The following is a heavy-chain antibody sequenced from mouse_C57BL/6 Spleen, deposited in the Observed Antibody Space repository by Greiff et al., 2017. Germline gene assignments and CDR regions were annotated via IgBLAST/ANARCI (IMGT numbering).Heavy chain of an antibody. D-gene: IGHD1-1*01. CDR2: IYPGDGDT. V-gene: IGHV1-82*01. Sequence: VMLVESGPELVKPGASVKISCKASGYAFSSSWMNWVKQRPGKGLEWIGRIYPGDGDTNYNGKFKGKATLTADKSSSTAYMQLSSLTSEDSAVYFCARAYYYGSSPDYWGQGTTLTVSS. CDR1: GYAFSSSW. CDR3: ARAYYYGSSPDY. J-gene: IGHJ2*01.